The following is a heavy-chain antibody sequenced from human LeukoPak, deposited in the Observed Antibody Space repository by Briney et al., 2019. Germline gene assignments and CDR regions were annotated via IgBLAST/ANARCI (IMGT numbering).Heavy chain of an antibody. CDR1: GFTFTTFW. J-gene: IGHJ3*02. CDR3: AKDQVAYFSNYAFDI. V-gene: IGHV3-30*02. D-gene: IGHD3-16*01. Sequence: GGSLRLSCATSGFTFTTFWMHWVRQAPGKGLEWVAFIRYDGSNKYYADSVKGRFTISRDNSKNTLYLQMNSLRAEDTAVYYCAKDQVAYFSNYAFDIWGQGTMVTVSS. CDR2: IRYDGSNK.